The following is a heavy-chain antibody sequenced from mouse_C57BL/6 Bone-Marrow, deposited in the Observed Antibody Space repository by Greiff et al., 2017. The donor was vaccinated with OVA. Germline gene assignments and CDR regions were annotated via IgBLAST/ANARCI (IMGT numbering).Heavy chain of an antibody. CDR1: GYTFTSYW. J-gene: IGHJ4*01. CDR3: ARGKYGNYDYAMDY. Sequence: QVHVKQPGAELVMPGASVKLSCKASGYTFTSYWMHWVKQRPGQGLEWIGEIDPSDSYTNYNQKFKGKSTLTVDKSSSTAYMQLSSLTSEDSAVYYCARGKYGNYDYAMDYWGQGTSVTVSS. D-gene: IGHD2-1*01. V-gene: IGHV1-69*01. CDR2: IDPSDSYT.